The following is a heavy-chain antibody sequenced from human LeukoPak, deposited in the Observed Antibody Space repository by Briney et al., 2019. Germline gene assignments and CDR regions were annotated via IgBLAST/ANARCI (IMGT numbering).Heavy chain of an antibody. CDR2: ISWDGGST. CDR3: AKDQNVDIVATGSYYYYGMDV. Sequence: GGSLGLSCAASGFTFDDYAMHWVRQAPGKGLEWVSLISWDGGSTYYADSVKGRFTISRDNSKNSLYLQMNSLRAEDTALYYCAKDQNVDIVATGSYYYYGMDVWGQGTTVTVSS. V-gene: IGHV3-43D*03. CDR1: GFTFDDYA. D-gene: IGHD5-12*01. J-gene: IGHJ6*02.